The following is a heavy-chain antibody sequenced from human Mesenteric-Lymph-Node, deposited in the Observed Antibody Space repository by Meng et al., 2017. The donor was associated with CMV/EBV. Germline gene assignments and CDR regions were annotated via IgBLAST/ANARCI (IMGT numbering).Heavy chain of an antibody. Sequence: SETLSLTCTVSGGSINSDNYYWGWIRQPPGKGLEWIGSIHDSGSTFHNPSLKSRVTMSVDTSKNQFSLKMSSVTAADTAVYYCARRAGVILPRPFDYWGQGTLVTVSS. CDR3: ARRAGVILPRPFDY. V-gene: IGHV4-39*07. J-gene: IGHJ4*02. CDR1: GGSINSDNYY. CDR2: IHDSGST. D-gene: IGHD3-9*01.